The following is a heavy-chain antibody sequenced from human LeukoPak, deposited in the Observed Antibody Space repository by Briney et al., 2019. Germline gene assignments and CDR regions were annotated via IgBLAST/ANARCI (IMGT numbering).Heavy chain of an antibody. Sequence: GGSLRPSCAASGFTFSNAWMSWVRQAPGKGLEWVGRIKSKTDGGTTDYAAPVKGRFTISRDDSKNTLYLQLNSLKTEDTAVYYCTTDSPRRSVLRFLEWFFYWGQGTLVTVSS. CDR2: IKSKTDGGTT. J-gene: IGHJ4*02. V-gene: IGHV3-15*01. D-gene: IGHD3-3*01. CDR1: GFTFSNAW. CDR3: TTDSPRRSVLRFLEWFFY.